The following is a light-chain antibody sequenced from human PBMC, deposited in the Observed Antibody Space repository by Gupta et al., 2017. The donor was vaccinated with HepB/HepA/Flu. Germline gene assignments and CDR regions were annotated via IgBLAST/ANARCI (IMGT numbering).Light chain of an antibody. CDR3: QQYNNWSPWT. V-gene: IGKV3-15*01. J-gene: IGKJ1*01. Sequence: EIVLTQSPATLSVSAGERATLSCRASQSVSSNLAWYQQKPGQAPRRLIYDAPTRATGIPARFSGSGSCTKFTPTISSRQSEDFSVYYCQQYNNWSPWTFGQGTKVEIK. CDR1: QSVSSN. CDR2: DAP.